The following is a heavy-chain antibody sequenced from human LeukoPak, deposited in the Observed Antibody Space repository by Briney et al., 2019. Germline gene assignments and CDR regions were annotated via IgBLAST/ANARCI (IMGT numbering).Heavy chain of an antibody. V-gene: IGHV4-34*01. J-gene: IGHJ1*01. CDR3: ARGSRRLRYCSSTSCSNAEYFQH. CDR2: IHPSGSL. CDR1: GGSFSDYY. Sequence: SETLSLTCAVFGGSFSDYYWSWVRQPPGKRLEWIGEIHPSGSLHYNPSLKSRVTISVDTSKNQFSLKLSSVTAADTAVYYCARGSRRLRYCSSTSCSNAEYFQHRGQGTLVTVSS. D-gene: IGHD2-2*01.